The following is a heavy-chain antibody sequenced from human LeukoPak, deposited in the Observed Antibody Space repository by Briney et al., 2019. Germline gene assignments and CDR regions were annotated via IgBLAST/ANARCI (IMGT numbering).Heavy chain of an antibody. CDR1: GGSFSGYY. D-gene: IGHD5-24*01. CDR2: INHSGST. J-gene: IGHJ4*02. CDR3: ARGPTIIRN. Sequence: KTSETLSLTCAVYGGSFSGYYWSWIRQPPGKGLEWIGEINHSGSTNYNPSLKSRVTISVDTSKNQFSLELSSVTAADTAVYYCARGPTIIRNWGQGTLVTVSS. V-gene: IGHV4-34*01.